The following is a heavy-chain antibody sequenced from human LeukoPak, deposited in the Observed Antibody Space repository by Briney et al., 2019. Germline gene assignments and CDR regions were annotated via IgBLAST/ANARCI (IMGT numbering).Heavy chain of an antibody. Sequence: GGSLRLSCAASGFTFDDYAMSWVRQAPGKGLEWVSGINWNGDNTGSADSVKGRFTISRDNAKNSLYLEMNSLRAEDTALYYCAATYSGNWEFDYWGREPWSPSPQ. V-gene: IGHV3-20*04. D-gene: IGHD1-26*01. CDR1: GFTFDDYA. J-gene: IGHJ4*02. CDR2: INWNGDNT. CDR3: AATYSGNWEFDY.